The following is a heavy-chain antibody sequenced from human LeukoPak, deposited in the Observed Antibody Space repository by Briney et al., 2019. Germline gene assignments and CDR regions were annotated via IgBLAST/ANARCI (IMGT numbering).Heavy chain of an antibody. CDR3: WTGYCSMADCHLARHFEY. D-gene: IGHD2-2*03. V-gene: IGHV3-48*02. J-gene: IGHJ4*02. CDR2: ITSATVTL. Sequence: PGGSLRLSCAASGFTFSTSGVGWVRQAPGKGLEWLSYITSATVTLYMDSVKGRFTISRDNANKSLYLQMNGLREVDTAKNRWWTGYCSMADCHLARHFEYWGQGTRVTVSS. CDR1: GFTFSTSG.